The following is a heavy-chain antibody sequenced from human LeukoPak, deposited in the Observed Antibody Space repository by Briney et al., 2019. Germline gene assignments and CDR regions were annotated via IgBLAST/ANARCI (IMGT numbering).Heavy chain of an antibody. V-gene: IGHV3-48*04. CDR2: ISSSSSTI. CDR1: GFTFISYS. J-gene: IGHJ4*02. Sequence: GSLLLSCAASGFTFISYSMNWVRQAPGKGLEWVSYISSSSSTIYYADSVKGRFTISRDNAKNSLYLQMNSLRAEDTAVYYCARVPDYWGQGTLVTVSS. D-gene: IGHD3-10*01. CDR3: ARVPDY.